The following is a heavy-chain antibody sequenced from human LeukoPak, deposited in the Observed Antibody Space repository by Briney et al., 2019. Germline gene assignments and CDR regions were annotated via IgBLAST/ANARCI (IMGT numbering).Heavy chain of an antibody. CDR2: IKSKTDGGTT. CDR1: GFTFSNAW. J-gene: IGHJ4*02. Sequence: TGGSLRLSCAASGFTFSNAWMSWVRQAPGKGLEWVVRIKSKTDGGTTDYAAPVKGRFIISRDDSKNTLYLQMHSLKTEDTAVYYCTTDDSSGWYFDYWGQGTLVTVSS. CDR3: TTDDSSGWYFDY. D-gene: IGHD6-19*01. V-gene: IGHV3-15*01.